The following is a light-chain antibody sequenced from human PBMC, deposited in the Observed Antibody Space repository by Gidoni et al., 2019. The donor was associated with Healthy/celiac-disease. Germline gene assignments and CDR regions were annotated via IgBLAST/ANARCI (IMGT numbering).Light chain of an antibody. Sequence: EIVLTQSPATLSLSPGERATLSCRASQSVSSYLAWYQQKPGKAPRLLIYDASNRATGIPARFSGSGSGTDFTLTISSLEPEDFAVYYCQQRSNWPPHWTFGQGTKVEIK. CDR1: QSVSSY. J-gene: IGKJ1*01. CDR2: DAS. CDR3: QQRSNWPPHWT. V-gene: IGKV3-11*01.